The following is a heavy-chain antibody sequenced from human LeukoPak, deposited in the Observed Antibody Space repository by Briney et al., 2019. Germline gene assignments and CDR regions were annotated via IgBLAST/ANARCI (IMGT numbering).Heavy chain of an antibody. Sequence: GGSLRLSCTASGFTFGDYAMSWFRQAPGKGLEWVSGISWNSGSIGYADSVKGRFTISRDNAKNSLYLQMNSLRAEDTALYYCAKDVGDGGSGSFDYWGQGTLVTVSS. J-gene: IGHJ4*02. CDR3: AKDVGDGGSGSFDY. D-gene: IGHD3-10*01. CDR2: ISWNSGSI. CDR1: GFTFGDYA. V-gene: IGHV3-9*01.